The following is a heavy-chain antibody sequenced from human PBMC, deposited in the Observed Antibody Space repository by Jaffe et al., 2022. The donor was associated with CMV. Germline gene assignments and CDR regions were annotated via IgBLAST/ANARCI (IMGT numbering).Heavy chain of an antibody. CDR3: ARHHVGPDYYDSSGSGLEAFDI. Sequence: EVQLVQSGAEVKKPGESLRISCKGSGYSFTSYWISWVRQMPGKGLEWMGRIDPSDSYTNYSPSFQGHVTISADKSISTAYLQWSSLKASDTAMYYCARHHVGPDYYDSSGSGLEAFDIWGQGTMVTVSS. CDR2: IDPSDSYT. CDR1: GYSFTSYW. D-gene: IGHD3-22*01. V-gene: IGHV5-10-1*03. J-gene: IGHJ3*02.